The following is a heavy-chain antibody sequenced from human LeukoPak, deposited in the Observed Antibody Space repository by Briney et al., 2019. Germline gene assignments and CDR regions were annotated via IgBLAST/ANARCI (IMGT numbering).Heavy chain of an antibody. CDR3: ARPSYCVADNCGYWLDP. D-gene: IGHD2-21*01. CDR2: INPQGDIT. J-gene: IGHJ5*02. V-gene: IGHV1-46*01. CDR1: GYTFTKYL. Sequence: ASVKVSCKTSGYTFTKYLIHWVRQAPGQGLEWMGTINPQGDITNYAQRFQGRITLTEDTSTSTVYMELSSLTSEDTAAYYCARPSYCVADNCGYWLDPWGPGTLVTVSS.